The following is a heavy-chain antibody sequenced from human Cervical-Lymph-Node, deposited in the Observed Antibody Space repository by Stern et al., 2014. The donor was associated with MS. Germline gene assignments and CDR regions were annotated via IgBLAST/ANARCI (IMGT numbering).Heavy chain of an antibody. V-gene: IGHV4-38-2*02. Sequence: QLQLQESGPGLVKPSETLSLTCSVSGYSITNAYYWGWSRQSPGQGLEWIGSIRHSGTTYYSPSLKSRATISYTSAKTQLPLKLPSVTAADTAVYYCARVPRGEFADYWGQGTLVTVTS. CDR3: ARVPRGEFADY. J-gene: IGHJ4*02. CDR2: IRHSGTT. D-gene: IGHD3-16*01. CDR1: GYSITNAYY.